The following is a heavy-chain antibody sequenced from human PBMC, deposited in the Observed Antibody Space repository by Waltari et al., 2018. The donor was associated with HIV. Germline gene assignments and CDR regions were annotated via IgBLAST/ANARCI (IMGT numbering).Heavy chain of an antibody. V-gene: IGHV4-39*02. J-gene: IGHJ4*02. D-gene: IGHD3-10*01. CDR2: IYYSETT. CDR1: GGSVSSSVYY. CDR3: ARGPGYYFDS. Sequence: QLQLQESGPGLVKPSETLSLTCTVSGGSVSSSVYYWGWIRQPPGKGLEWIGNIYYSETTYYSTSLKSRVTISVDTSKNHFSLRVTSVTAADTAVYYCARGPGYYFDSWGQGTLVTVSS.